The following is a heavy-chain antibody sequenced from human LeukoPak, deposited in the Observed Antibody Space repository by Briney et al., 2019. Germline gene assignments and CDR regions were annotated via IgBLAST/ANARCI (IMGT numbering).Heavy chain of an antibody. CDR3: ARVYGSGYDFRGAFDI. Sequence: SETLSLTCTVSGGSISSYYWSWIRQHPGKGLEWIGYIYYSGSSNYNPSLKSRVTISVDTSKNQFSLKLSSVTAADTAVYYCARVYGSGYDFRGAFDIWGQGTMVTVSS. D-gene: IGHD5-12*01. CDR1: GGSISSYY. V-gene: IGHV4-59*01. J-gene: IGHJ3*02. CDR2: IYYSGSS.